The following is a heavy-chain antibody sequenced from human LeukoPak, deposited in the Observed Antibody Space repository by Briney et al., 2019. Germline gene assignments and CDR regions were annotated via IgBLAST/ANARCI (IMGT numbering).Heavy chain of an antibody. J-gene: IGHJ3*02. CDR2: INHSGST. CDR1: GFTFSDYY. Sequence: LSCAASGFTFSDYYMSWIRQPPGKGLEWIGEINHSGSTNYNPSLKSRVTISVDTSKNQFSLKLSSVTAADTAVYYCARGNPLRAFDIWGQGTMVTVSS. V-gene: IGHV4-34*01. D-gene: IGHD3-16*01. CDR3: ARGNPLRAFDI.